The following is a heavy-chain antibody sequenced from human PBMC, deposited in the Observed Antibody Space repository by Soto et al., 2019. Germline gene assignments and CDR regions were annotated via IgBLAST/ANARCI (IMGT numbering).Heavy chain of an antibody. Sequence: GGSLRLSCAASGFTVSGNYMSWVRQAPGKGLEWVSVIYSGGSTYYADSVKGRFTISRDNSKNTLYLQMNSLRAEDTAVYYCARDRRYSYGYGYYYYGMDVWGQGTTVTSP. V-gene: IGHV3-53*01. D-gene: IGHD5-18*01. CDR2: IYSGGST. CDR3: ARDRRYSYGYGYYYYGMDV. CDR1: GFTVSGNY. J-gene: IGHJ6*02.